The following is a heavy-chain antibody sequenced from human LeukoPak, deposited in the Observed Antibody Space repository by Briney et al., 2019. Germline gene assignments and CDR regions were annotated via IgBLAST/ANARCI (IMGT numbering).Heavy chain of an antibody. CDR1: GFTGSSYS. CDR3: ARSISWAPRGKDLMDV. V-gene: IGHV3-21*01. CDR2: ITSSSTYI. J-gene: IGHJ6*03. D-gene: IGHD6-6*01. Sequence: GGSLRLSCAASGFTGSSYSMNWVRQAPGKGLEWVSSITSSSTYIYYADSVKGRFTISRDNAKNSLYLQMNSLRAEDTAVYYCARSISWAPRGKDLMDVWGKGTTVTVSS.